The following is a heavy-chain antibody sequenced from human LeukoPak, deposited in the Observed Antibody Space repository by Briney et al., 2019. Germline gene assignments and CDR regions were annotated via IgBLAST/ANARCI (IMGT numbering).Heavy chain of an antibody. CDR3: TRFYDSSGYYYPLDAFDI. V-gene: IGHV3-49*03. D-gene: IGHD3-22*01. Sequence: GGSLRLSCTTSGFTFGDYTMTWFRQAPGKGQEWVGFIRSKTYGGTTEYAASVKGRFTISRDDSKSIAYLQMNSLKTEDTAVYYCTRFYDSSGYYYPLDAFDIWGQGTMVTVSS. J-gene: IGHJ3*02. CDR2: IRSKTYGGTT. CDR1: GFTFGDYT.